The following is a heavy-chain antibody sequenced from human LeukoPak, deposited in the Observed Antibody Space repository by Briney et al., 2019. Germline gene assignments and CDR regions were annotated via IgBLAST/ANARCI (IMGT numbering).Heavy chain of an antibody. V-gene: IGHV4-34*01. Sequence: SETLSLTCTVSGGSISSYYWSWIRQPPGKGLEWIGEINHSGGTDYNPSLKSRVTISVDTSKNQFSLKLSSVTAADTAVYYCARSYYYGSGSSLNYYYYGMDVWGQGTTVTVS. CDR2: INHSGGT. CDR1: GGSISSYY. J-gene: IGHJ6*02. CDR3: ARSYYYGSGSSLNYYYYGMDV. D-gene: IGHD3-10*01.